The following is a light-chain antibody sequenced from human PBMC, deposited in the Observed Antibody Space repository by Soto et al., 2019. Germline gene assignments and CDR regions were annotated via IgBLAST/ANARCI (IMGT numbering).Light chain of an antibody. CDR1: QSVSSY. Sequence: EIVLTQSPATLFSSTGERATLSCRASQSVSSYLAWYQQKPGQAPRLRIYDASNRATGIPARFSGSGSGTDFTLTISSLEPEDFAIYYCQQRSNWPPVTFGGGTKVEIK. CDR2: DAS. V-gene: IGKV3-11*01. J-gene: IGKJ4*01. CDR3: QQRSNWPPVT.